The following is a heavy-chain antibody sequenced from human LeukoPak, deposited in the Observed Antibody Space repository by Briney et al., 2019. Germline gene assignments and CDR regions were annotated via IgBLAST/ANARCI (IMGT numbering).Heavy chain of an antibody. V-gene: IGHV4-61*01. Sequence: PSETLSLTCTVSGGSISSSSYYWGWIRQPPGKGLEWIGYIYYSGSTNYNPSLKSRVTISVDTSKNQFSLKLSSVTAADTAVYYCARDIAYVDTAMVHAFDIWGQGTMVTVSS. CDR1: GGSISSSSYY. D-gene: IGHD5-18*01. CDR3: ARDIAYVDTAMVHAFDI. J-gene: IGHJ3*02. CDR2: IYYSGST.